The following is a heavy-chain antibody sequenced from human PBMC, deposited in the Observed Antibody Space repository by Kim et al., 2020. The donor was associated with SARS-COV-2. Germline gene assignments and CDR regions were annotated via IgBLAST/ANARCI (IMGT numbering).Heavy chain of an antibody. CDR2: INHSGST. CDR3: ARLGQLRGYSYGLAY. CDR1: GGSFSGYY. D-gene: IGHD5-18*01. V-gene: IGHV4-34*01. Sequence: SETLSLTCAVYGGSFSGYYWSWIRQPPGKGLEWIGEINHSGSTNYNPSLKSRVTISVDTSKNQFSLKLSSVTAADTAVYYCARLGQLRGYSYGLAYWGQGTLVTVSS. J-gene: IGHJ4*02.